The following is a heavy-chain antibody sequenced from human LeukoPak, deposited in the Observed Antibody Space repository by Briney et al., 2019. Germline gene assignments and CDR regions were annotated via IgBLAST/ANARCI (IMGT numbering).Heavy chain of an antibody. V-gene: IGHV3-30*18. CDR1: GFTFSSYA. CDR3: AKDLSYYYGSGSYYNDY. J-gene: IGHJ4*02. Sequence: PGRSLRLSCAVSGFTFSSYAMHWVRQAPGKGLEWVAVVSYDGSNKYYADSVKGRFTISRDNSKNTLYLQMNSLRAEDTAVYYCAKDLSYYYGSGSYYNDYWGQGTLVTVSS. CDR2: VSYDGSNK. D-gene: IGHD3-10*01.